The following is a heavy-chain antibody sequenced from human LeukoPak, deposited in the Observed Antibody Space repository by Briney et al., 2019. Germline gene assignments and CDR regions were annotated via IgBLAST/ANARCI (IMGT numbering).Heavy chain of an antibody. V-gene: IGHV1-69*05. CDR1: GGTFSSYA. J-gene: IGHJ6*02. D-gene: IGHD3-9*01. Sequence: ASVMVSCKASGGTFSSYAISWVRQAPRQGLEWMGGIIPIFGTANYAQKFQGRVTITTDESTSTAYMELSSLRSEDTAVYYCARDFLLRYFDWLPLAHYYYGMDVWGQGTTVTVSS. CDR3: ARDFLLRYFDWLPLAHYYYGMDV. CDR2: IIPIFGTA.